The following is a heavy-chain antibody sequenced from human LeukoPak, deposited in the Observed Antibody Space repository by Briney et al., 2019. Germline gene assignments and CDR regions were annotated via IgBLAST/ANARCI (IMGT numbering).Heavy chain of an antibody. CDR2: ISSGTINHS. V-gene: IGHV3-11*06. Sequence: GGSLRLSCKASGFVFCDYYMNWIRQAPGKGLECLSYISSGTINHSNYADSVKGRFTISKDNAKNSLYLQMNSLRAEDTAVYYCARAGGSTVSHSDYWGQGTLVTVSS. D-gene: IGHD4-17*01. J-gene: IGHJ4*02. CDR1: GFVFCDYY. CDR3: ARAGGSTVSHSDY.